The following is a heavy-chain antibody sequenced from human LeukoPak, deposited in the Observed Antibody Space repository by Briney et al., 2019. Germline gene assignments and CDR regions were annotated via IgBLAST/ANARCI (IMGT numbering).Heavy chain of an antibody. CDR3: AKGASPMVRGVIDY. CDR2: ISWNSGSI. Sequence: RSLRLSCAASGFTFDDYAMHWVRQAPGKGLEWVSGISWNSGSIGYADSVKGRFTISRDNAKNSLYLQMNSLRAEDTALYYCAKGASPMVRGVIDYWGQGTLVTVSS. D-gene: IGHD3-10*01. V-gene: IGHV3-9*01. CDR1: GFTFDDYA. J-gene: IGHJ4*02.